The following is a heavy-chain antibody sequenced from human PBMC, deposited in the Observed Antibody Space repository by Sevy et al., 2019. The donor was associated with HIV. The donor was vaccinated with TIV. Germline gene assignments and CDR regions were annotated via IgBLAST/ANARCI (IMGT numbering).Heavy chain of an antibody. CDR1: GFSINNYA. CDR2: ITAPGGRA. D-gene: IGHD2-8*02. J-gene: IGHJ5*02. CDR3: AKALVETEDKNEFDP. Sequence: GGSLRLSCAASGFSINNYAMTWVRQAPGKGLEWVSNITAPGGRAYLADSVKGRFTISRDNSQNRLYLQMNSLRAEDTALYYCAKALVETEDKNEFDPWGQGTLVTVSS. V-gene: IGHV3-23*01.